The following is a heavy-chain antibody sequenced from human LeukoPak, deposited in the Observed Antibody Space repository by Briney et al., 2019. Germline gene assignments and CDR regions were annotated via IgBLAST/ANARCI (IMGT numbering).Heavy chain of an antibody. CDR2: ISWNAGAI. D-gene: IGHD3-10*01. Sequence: GGSLRLSCTASGFTFDDYAMHWVRQTPGKGLEWVSGISWNAGAIDYGDSVKGRFIISGDNAKNSLHLQMNSLRPEDTALYFCVKDIVGGSGTHGNLVLSMFDSWGQGTLVTVSS. J-gene: IGHJ4*02. CDR3: VKDIVGGSGTHGNLVLSMFDS. CDR1: GFTFDDYA. V-gene: IGHV3-9*01.